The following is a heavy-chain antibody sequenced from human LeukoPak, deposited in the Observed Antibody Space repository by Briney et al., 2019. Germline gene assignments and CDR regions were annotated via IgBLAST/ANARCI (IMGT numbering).Heavy chain of an antibody. CDR2: ISSSGSAM. D-gene: IGHD4-17*01. J-gene: IGHJ4*02. CDR1: GFTFSNYF. V-gene: IGHV3-48*02. Sequence: PGGSLRLSCAASGFTFSNYFMNWVRQAPGKGLEWVSYISSSGSAMYYADSVRGRFTISRDNAENSLFLQMNSLRDEDTAVYYCARGAYGEYGGPAYWGQGTLVTVSS. CDR3: ARGAYGEYGGPAY.